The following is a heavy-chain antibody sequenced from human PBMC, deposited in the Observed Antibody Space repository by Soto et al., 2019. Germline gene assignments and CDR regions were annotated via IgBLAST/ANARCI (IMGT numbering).Heavy chain of an antibody. CDR2: IYYSGST. CDR1: GGSISSYY. CDR3: ARRRQYYYDSSGYYFSWFDP. V-gene: IGHV4-59*01. Sequence: SETLSLTCTVSGGSISSYYWSWIRQPPGKGLEWIGYIYYSGSTNYNPSLKSRVTISVDTSKNQFSLKLSSVTAADTAVYYCARRRQYYYDSSGYYFSWFDPWGQGTLVTVSS. J-gene: IGHJ5*02. D-gene: IGHD3-22*01.